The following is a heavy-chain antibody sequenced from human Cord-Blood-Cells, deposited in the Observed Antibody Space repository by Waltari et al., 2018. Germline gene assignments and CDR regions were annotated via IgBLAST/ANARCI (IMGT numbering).Heavy chain of an antibody. Sequence: QVQLVQSGAEVKKPGSSVKVSCKASGGTFGSYAITWVRQAPGQGLEWMGRIIPILGIANYAQKFQGRVTITADKSTSTAYMELSSLRSEDTAVYYCASGYCSSTSCFTDAFDIWGQGTMVTVSS. J-gene: IGHJ3*02. D-gene: IGHD2-2*03. V-gene: IGHV1-69*09. CDR2: IIPILGIA. CDR3: ASGYCSSTSCFTDAFDI. CDR1: GGTFGSYA.